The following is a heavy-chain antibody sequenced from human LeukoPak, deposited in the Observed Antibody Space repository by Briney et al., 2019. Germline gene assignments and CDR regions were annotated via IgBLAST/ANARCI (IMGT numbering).Heavy chain of an antibody. V-gene: IGHV4-4*02. J-gene: IGHJ4*02. CDR3: GAESERWLVRS. Sequence: SETLSLTCAVSGGSISSSNWWSWVRQPPGKGLEWIGEIYHSGSTNYNPSLTSRVTISKDTSKNQFSLKLTSVTAADTAVYYCGAESERWLVRSWGQGTLVTVSS. D-gene: IGHD6-19*01. CDR1: GGSISSSNW. CDR2: IYHSGST.